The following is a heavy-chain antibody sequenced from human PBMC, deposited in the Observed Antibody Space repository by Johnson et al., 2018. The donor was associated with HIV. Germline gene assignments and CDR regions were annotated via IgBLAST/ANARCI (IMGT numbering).Heavy chain of an antibody. CDR1: GFTFSNYA. Sequence: QMLLVESGGGVVQPGRSLRLSCAASGFTFSNYAMHWVRQAPGKGLEWVAVISYDGSNKYYADSVKGRFTISRDNSKNTLFLQMNSLGVEDTAVYYCASPGVVVVITRLGHDAFDIWGQGTMVTVSS. V-gene: IGHV3-30*04. D-gene: IGHD3-22*01. CDR3: ASPGVVVVITRLGHDAFDI. CDR2: ISYDGSNK. J-gene: IGHJ3*02.